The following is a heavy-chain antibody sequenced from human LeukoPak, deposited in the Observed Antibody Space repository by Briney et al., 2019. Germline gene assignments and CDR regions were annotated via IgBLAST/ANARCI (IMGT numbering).Heavy chain of an antibody. CDR2: ISGSGGST. CDR3: AKEDYDILTGYED. J-gene: IGHJ4*02. V-gene: IGHV3-23*01. D-gene: IGHD3-9*01. CDR1: GFTFSSYA. Sequence: GGSLRLSCAAAGFTFSSYAMSWVRQAPGKGLEWVSAISGSGGSTYYADSVKGRFTISRDHSKSTLYLQMNSPRAEDTAVYYCAKEDYDILTGYEDWGQGTLVTVSS.